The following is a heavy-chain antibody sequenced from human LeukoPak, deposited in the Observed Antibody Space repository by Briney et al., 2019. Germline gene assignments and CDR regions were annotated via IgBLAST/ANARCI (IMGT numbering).Heavy chain of an antibody. CDR1: EFTFSTHW. D-gene: IGHD7-27*01. CDR3: ARGRPGMGIVIDY. Sequence: GGSLRLSCAASEFTFSTHWMRLVRQAPGKGLEWVANVKQDGSEKFYVDSVKGRFTISRDNAKNSLYLQMNSLRAEDTAVYYCARGRPGMGIVIDYWGQGTLVTVS. J-gene: IGHJ4*02. V-gene: IGHV3-7*01. CDR2: VKQDGSEK.